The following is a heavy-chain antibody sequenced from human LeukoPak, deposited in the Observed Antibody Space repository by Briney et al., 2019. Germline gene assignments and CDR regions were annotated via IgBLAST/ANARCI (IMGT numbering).Heavy chain of an antibody. J-gene: IGHJ4*02. Sequence: ASVKVSCKASGYTFTSYGISWVRQAPGQGLEWMGWISAYNGNTNYAQKLQGRVTMTTDTSTSTAYMELRSLRSDDTAVYYCARGGRYYDSGGWVIDYWGQGTLVTVSS. V-gene: IGHV1-18*01. CDR3: ARGGRYYDSGGWVIDY. CDR1: GYTFTSYG. D-gene: IGHD3-22*01. CDR2: ISAYNGNT.